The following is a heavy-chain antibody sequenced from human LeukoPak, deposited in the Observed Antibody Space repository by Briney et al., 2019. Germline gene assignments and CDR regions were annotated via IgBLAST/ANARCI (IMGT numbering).Heavy chain of an antibody. CDR1: GFTFSDYY. CDR2: MSSSDSTI. V-gene: IGHV3-11*01. Sequence: GGSLRLSCATSGFTFSDYYMSWIRRAPGKGLEWVSYMSSSDSTIYYADSVKGRFTISRDNAKNSLHLQMNSLRAEDTAVYYCANLIVGATAPKHQGDVWGQGTLVTVSS. D-gene: IGHD1-26*01. CDR3: ANLIVGATAPKHQGDV. J-gene: IGHJ4*02.